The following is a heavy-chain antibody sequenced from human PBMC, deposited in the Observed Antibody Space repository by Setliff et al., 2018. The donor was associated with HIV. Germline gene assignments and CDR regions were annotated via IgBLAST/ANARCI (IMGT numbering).Heavy chain of an antibody. J-gene: IGHJ3*02. Sequence: SETLSLTCTVSGYSISTGYNWGCIRQPPGKGLEWIGSMHHSGGTYYNPSLKTRVTISRDTSKNQFSLNLSSVTAADTAVYYCVRGGSWGIIWGQGTVVTVSS. D-gene: IGHD3-16*01. V-gene: IGHV4-38-2*02. CDR2: MHHSGGT. CDR1: GYSISTGYN. CDR3: VRGGSWGII.